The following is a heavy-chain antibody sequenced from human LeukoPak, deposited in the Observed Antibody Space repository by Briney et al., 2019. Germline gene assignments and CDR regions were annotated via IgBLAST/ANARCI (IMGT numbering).Heavy chain of an antibody. CDR2: IYTSGGT. Sequence: SETLSLTRTVSGDSISSYYWSWIRQPPGKGLEWIGYIYTSGGTNYIPSLKGRVTISIDTSKNQFSLKLSSVTAADSAVYYCARLTRLSTSPDRYYLDYWGQGTLVTVSS. CDR3: ARLTRLSTSPDRYYLDY. CDR1: GDSISSYY. V-gene: IGHV4-4*09. J-gene: IGHJ4*02. D-gene: IGHD6-6*01.